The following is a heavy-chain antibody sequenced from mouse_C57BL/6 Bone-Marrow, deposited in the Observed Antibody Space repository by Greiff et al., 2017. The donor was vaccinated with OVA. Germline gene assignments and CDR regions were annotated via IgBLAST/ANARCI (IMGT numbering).Heavy chain of an antibody. CDR3: AAYYGSSLFAY. J-gene: IGHJ3*01. CDR2: IHPNSGST. CDR1: GYTFTSYW. Sequence: QVQLQQPGAELVKPGASVKLSCKASGYTFTSYWMHWVKQRPGQGLEWIGLIHPNSGSTNYNEKFKSKATLTVDKSSSTAYMQLSSLTSEDSAVYYCAAYYGSSLFAYWGQGTLVTVSA. V-gene: IGHV1-64*01. D-gene: IGHD1-1*01.